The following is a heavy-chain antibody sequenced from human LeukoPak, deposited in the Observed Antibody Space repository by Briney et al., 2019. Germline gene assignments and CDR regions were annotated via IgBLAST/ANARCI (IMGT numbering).Heavy chain of an antibody. J-gene: IGHJ4*02. Sequence: SETLSLTCAVSGGSTSSSNWWSWVRQPPGKGLEWIGEIYHSGSANYNSSLKSRITISVDKSKNQFSLNLSSVTAADAAVYYCARVRCSGSGCYSPPFDYWGQGTLVTVSS. V-gene: IGHV4-4*02. CDR2: IYHSGSA. CDR3: ARVRCSGSGCYSPPFDY. D-gene: IGHD2-15*01. CDR1: GGSTSSSNW.